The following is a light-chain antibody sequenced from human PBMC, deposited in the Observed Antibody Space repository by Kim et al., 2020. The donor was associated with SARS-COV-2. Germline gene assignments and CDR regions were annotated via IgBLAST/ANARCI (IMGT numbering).Light chain of an antibody. CDR3: SSYTSSYSYV. V-gene: IGLV2-14*03. CDR1: GRDFGGYNS. CDR2: DVI. J-gene: IGLJ1*01. Sequence: HSYTIASTGTGRDFGGYNSGSSYQHHPGKAPKLMIYDVIQRPSGVSNRFSGSKSDNTASLTISGLQAEDEADYYCSSYTSSYSYVFGTGTKVTVL.